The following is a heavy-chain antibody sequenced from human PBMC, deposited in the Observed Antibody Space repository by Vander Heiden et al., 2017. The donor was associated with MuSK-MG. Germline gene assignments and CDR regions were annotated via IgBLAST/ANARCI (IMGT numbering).Heavy chain of an antibody. CDR2: IYTSGST. CDR1: GGSISSGSYY. CDR3: AREELEYYDSSGYFRDYYMDV. V-gene: IGHV4-61*02. D-gene: IGHD3-22*01. J-gene: IGHJ6*03. Sequence: QVQLQESGPGLEKPSQTLSLTCTVSGGSISSGSYYWSWIRQPAGKGLEWIGRIYTSGSTNYNPSLKSRVTMSVDTSKNQFSLKLSSVTAADTAVYYCAREELEYYDSSGYFRDYYMDVWGKGTTVTVSS.